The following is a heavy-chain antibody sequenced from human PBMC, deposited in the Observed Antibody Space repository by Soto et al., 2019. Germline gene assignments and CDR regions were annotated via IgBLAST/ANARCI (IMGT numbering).Heavy chain of an antibody. Sequence: EVHLVESGGGLVKPGGSLRLSCAVSGFTFSSCTMNWVRQAPGKGLEWVSSISPSSGHIYYADSVKGRFTISRDNAKNSLFLKMNSLRGEVTAVYYCSGCSGGACHKNYGMDVWGQGTTVTVSS. CDR3: SGCSGGACHKNYGMDV. CDR1: GFTFSSCT. V-gene: IGHV3-21*06. CDR2: ISPSSGHI. J-gene: IGHJ6*02. D-gene: IGHD2-15*01.